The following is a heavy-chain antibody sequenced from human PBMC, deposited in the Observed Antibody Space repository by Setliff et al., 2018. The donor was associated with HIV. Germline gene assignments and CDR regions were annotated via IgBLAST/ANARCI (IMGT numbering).Heavy chain of an antibody. CDR1: GGSFTNYH. CDR3: ARGRVDIVVTDYLDV. V-gene: IGHV4-34*01. CDR2: INQSGSR. J-gene: IGHJ6*03. D-gene: IGHD2-21*01. Sequence: SETLSLTCAVQGGSFTNYHWTWIRKPPGKGLEWIGEINQSGSRNYNPSLKSRVTISVDTSKNQFSLKLSSVTAADTAMYYCARGRVDIVVTDYLDVWGKGTTVTVSS.